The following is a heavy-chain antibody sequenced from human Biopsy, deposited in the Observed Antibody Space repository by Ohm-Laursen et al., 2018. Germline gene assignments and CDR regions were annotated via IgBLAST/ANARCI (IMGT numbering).Heavy chain of an antibody. CDR3: AKEEPPQGYDFWSGHYYYFDY. J-gene: IGHJ4*01. Sequence: SLRLSCAASGFILNNYGLGWIRQAPGKGLEWISYIASSGGTTYYVDSVKGRFTISRDNAEKSLYLQMNSPRAEDTAVYYCAKEEPPQGYDFWSGHYYYFDYWGQGTLVTVSS. V-gene: IGHV3-11*01. CDR1: GFILNNYG. CDR2: IASSGGTT. D-gene: IGHD3-3*01.